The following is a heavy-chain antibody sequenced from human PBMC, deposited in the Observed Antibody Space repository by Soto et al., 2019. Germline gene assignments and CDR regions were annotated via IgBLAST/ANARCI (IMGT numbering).Heavy chain of an antibody. Sequence: GGSLRLSCAASGFTFSTYWMQWVRQVPGEGLVWVSSISENVVITTYADSVKGRFTISRDNSKNTLYLQMNSLRAEDTAVYYCARDKGSSSSYFDYWAQGTLVTVSS. J-gene: IGHJ4*02. CDR2: ISENVVIT. D-gene: IGHD6-6*01. CDR1: GFTFSTYW. CDR3: ARDKGSSSSYFDY. V-gene: IGHV3-74*01.